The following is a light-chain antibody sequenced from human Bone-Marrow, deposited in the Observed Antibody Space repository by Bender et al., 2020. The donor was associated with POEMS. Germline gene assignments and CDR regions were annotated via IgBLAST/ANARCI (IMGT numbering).Light chain of an antibody. CDR2: SNN. V-gene: IGLV1-44*01. Sequence: QSVVTQPPSASGTPGQRVSISCSGGSSNIGTNSVNWFQQLPGTAPKLLMFSNNQRPSGVPDRFSGSKSGTSASLAISRLQSDDEADYYCAAWDNSLNSWVFGGGTKLTVL. J-gene: IGLJ3*02. CDR3: AAWDNSLNSWV. CDR1: SSNIGTNS.